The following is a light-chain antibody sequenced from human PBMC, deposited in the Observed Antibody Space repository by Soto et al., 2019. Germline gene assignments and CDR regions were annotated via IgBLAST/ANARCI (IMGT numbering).Light chain of an antibody. CDR1: QAVSSY. CDR2: DAS. V-gene: IGKV3-15*01. Sequence: EIVMTQSPAALSVSLGERVSLTCRASQAVSSYLAWYQQKPGQAPRLLISDASTRATDIPDRFSGSGSGARLHLHIRRFKFFEPGVFYLPQVNNLAPLYTFGQGTKLEIK. J-gene: IGKJ2*01. CDR3: PQVNNLAPLYT.